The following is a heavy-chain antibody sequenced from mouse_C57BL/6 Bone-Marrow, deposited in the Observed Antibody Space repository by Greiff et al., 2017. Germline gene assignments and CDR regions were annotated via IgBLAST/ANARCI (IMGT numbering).Heavy chain of an antibody. CDR1: GFTFSNYW. D-gene: IGHD2-3*01. Sequence: EVQLMESGGGLVQPGGSMKLSCVASGFTFSNYWMNWVRQSPEKGLEWVAQIRLKSDNYATHYAESVKGRFTISRDDSKSSVYLQMNNLRAEDTGIYYCTRWLLGAWFAYWGQGTLVTVSA. J-gene: IGHJ3*01. V-gene: IGHV6-3*01. CDR2: IRLKSDNYAT. CDR3: TRWLLGAWFAY.